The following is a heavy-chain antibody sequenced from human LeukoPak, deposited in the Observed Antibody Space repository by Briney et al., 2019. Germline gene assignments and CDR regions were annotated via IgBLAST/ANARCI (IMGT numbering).Heavy chain of an antibody. D-gene: IGHD3-22*01. CDR3: AKEDYYGSSGTIPPAFDI. CDR2: ISGSAGST. J-gene: IGHJ3*02. Sequence: GGSLRLSCAASGFTFSSYAMGWVRQAPGKGLEWVSTISGSAGSTYYADSVKGRFTISRDNSKNTLYLQMNSLRAEDTAVYYCAKEDYYGSSGTIPPAFDIWGQGTMVTVSS. V-gene: IGHV3-23*01. CDR1: GFTFSSYA.